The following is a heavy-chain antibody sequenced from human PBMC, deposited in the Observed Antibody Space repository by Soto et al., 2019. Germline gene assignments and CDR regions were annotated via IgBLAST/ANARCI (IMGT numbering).Heavy chain of an antibody. J-gene: IGHJ4*02. CDR2: IYNSGST. CDR3: ARGPSADKIDF. CDR1: GGSVRSGVYF. Sequence: QVQLQESGPGLVEPSETLSLTYTVSGGSVRSGVYFWRGIREPPGEGLEWIGHIYNSGSTYSNPSLRGRVTISVDTSKSQFSLKLSSVTAADTAVYYCARGPSADKIDFWGQGTLVTVSS. D-gene: IGHD3-3*01. V-gene: IGHV4-30-4*01.